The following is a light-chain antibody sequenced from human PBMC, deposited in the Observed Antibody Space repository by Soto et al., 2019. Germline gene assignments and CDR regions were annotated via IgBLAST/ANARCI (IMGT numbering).Light chain of an antibody. Sequence: QSVLIQPASVSGSPGQSITISCTGTIYDVGAYHYVSWYQQFPGKAPKLILYEVSNRPSGISNRFSGFRSGSTASLTVSGLQPEDDAHYYCISYTTTGALVFGGGTKVTVL. J-gene: IGLJ2*01. V-gene: IGLV2-14*01. CDR2: EVS. CDR3: ISYTTTGALV. CDR1: IYDVGAYHY.